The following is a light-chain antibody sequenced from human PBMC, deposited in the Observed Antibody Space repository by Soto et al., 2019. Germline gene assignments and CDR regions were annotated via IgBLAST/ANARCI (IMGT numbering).Light chain of an antibody. CDR1: QSIRRH. CDR2: AAS. J-gene: IGKJ3*01. Sequence: EIQMTQSPSSLSASVGDRVSITCRASQSIRRHLNWYQHKPGKAPKVLIYAASSLQGGVPSRFSGSGSGTDFTLTIKSLQPEDFATYYCQQSFSSPVTFGPGTKVDVK. V-gene: IGKV1-39*01. CDR3: QQSFSSPVT.